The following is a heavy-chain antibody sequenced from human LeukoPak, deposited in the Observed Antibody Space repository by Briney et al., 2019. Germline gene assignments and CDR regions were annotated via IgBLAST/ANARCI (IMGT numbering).Heavy chain of an antibody. V-gene: IGHV3-7*03. Sequence: GGSLRLSCAASGFTFSRSWMAWVRQAPGKGLEWVANTKPDGSTKYYADSVKGRFTISRDNAKNSLYLQMNSLRAEDTALYYCAKPMGVVGWLQPFDYWGQGTLVTVSS. CDR1: GFTFSRSW. D-gene: IGHD5-24*01. CDR3: AKPMGVVGWLQPFDY. CDR2: TKPDGSTK. J-gene: IGHJ4*02.